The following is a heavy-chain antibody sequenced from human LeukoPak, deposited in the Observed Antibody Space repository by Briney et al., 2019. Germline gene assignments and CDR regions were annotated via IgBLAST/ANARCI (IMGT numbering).Heavy chain of an antibody. CDR2: ISSSGSTT. Sequence: GGSLRLSCAASGFTFDDYGMSWVRQAPGKGLEWISYISSSGSTTYYADSVKGRFTSSRDNAKNSLYLQMNSLRAEDTAVYYCARDQRWLPGWHAFDIWGQGTMVTVSS. CDR3: ARDQRWLPGWHAFDI. V-gene: IGHV3-48*04. CDR1: GFTFDDYG. J-gene: IGHJ3*02. D-gene: IGHD5-24*01.